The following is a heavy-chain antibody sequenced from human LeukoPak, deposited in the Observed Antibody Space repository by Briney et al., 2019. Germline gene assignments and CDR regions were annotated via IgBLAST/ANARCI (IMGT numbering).Heavy chain of an antibody. V-gene: IGHV3-66*01. J-gene: IGHJ4*02. CDR3: ARSSVWVDFDY. CDR2: IYSGGST. D-gene: IGHD3-10*01. CDR1: GFTVSSNY. Sequence: GGSLRLSCAASGFTVSSNYMSWVRQAPGKGLEWVSVIYSGGSTYYADSVKGRFTISRDNSKNTLYLQMNSLRAEDTAVYYCARSSVWVDFDYWGQGTLVTVSS.